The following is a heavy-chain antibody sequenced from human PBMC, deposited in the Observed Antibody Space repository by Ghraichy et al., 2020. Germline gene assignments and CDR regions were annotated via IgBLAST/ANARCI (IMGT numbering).Heavy chain of an antibody. Sequence: SETLSLTCVISGDSVSSDTATWNWIRQSPSRGLEWLGRTYYRSKWYYDYGTSVKSRASISPDTSKNQFSLQLNVVTPEDTAVYYCAKRGAWGTLDIWGQGTMVTVSP. CDR2: TYYRSKWYY. D-gene: IGHD3-16*01. CDR1: GDSVSSDTAT. J-gene: IGHJ3*02. V-gene: IGHV6-1*01. CDR3: AKRGAWGTLDI.